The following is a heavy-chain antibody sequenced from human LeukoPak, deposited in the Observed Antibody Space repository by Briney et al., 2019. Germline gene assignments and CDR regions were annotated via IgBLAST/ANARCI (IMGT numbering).Heavy chain of an antibody. Sequence: PSETLSLTCTVSGGSISSYYWSWIRQPPGRRLEWIGYIYLSGKTNYNPSLKSRVTISVDTFKNQFFLNLTSVTAADTAFYYCARVRYGSGETFDYWGQGTLVTVSS. CDR1: GGSISSYY. V-gene: IGHV4-59*01. CDR3: ARVRYGSGETFDY. D-gene: IGHD3-10*01. CDR2: IYLSGKT. J-gene: IGHJ4*02.